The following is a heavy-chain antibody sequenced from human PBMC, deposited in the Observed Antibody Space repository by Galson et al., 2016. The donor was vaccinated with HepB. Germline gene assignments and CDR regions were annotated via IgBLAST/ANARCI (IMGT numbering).Heavy chain of an antibody. CDR2: IIPIFGTT. Sequence: SVKVSCKASGGTFSSYAITWVRQAPGQGLEWMGGIIPIFGTTNYAQKVQGRVTITADESTSTAYMELSSLRSEDTAVYYCARVVGATPGYYYFGMDVWGQGTTVTVSS. J-gene: IGHJ6*02. D-gene: IGHD1-26*01. CDR1: GGTFSSYA. CDR3: ARVVGATPGYYYFGMDV. V-gene: IGHV1-69*13.